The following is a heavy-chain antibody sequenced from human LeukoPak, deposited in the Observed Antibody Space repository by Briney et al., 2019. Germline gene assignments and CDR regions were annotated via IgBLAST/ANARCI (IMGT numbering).Heavy chain of an antibody. D-gene: IGHD3/OR15-3a*01. CDR3: ARRLPGLAAGGNWFDP. J-gene: IGHJ5*02. Sequence: GESLKISCKGSGYSFTSYWIGWVRQMPGKGLEWMGIIYPGDSDTRYSPSFQGQVTISADKSISTAYLQWSSLKASDRAMYYCARRLPGLAAGGNWFDPWGQGTLVTVSS. CDR1: GYSFTSYW. V-gene: IGHV5-51*01. CDR2: IYPGDSDT.